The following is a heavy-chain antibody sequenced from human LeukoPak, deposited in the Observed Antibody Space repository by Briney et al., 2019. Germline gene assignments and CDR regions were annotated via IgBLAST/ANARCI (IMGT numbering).Heavy chain of an antibody. CDR2: IYISGIT. CDR1: GFPVNAND. Sequence: GGSLRLSCMVSGFPVNANDMNWVRQAPGKGLEWVSLIYISGITKYADSVQGRFTISRDNSKNTLDLQLNGLRAEDTAVYYCAQRAPPYWGQGTQVTVSS. J-gene: IGHJ4*02. CDR3: AQRAPPY. V-gene: IGHV3-66*01.